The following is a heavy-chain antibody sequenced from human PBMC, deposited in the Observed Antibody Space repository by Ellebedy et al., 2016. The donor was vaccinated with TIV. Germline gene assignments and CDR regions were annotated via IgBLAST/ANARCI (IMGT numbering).Heavy chain of an antibody. Sequence: PGGSLRLSCAASGFTFTNYAMNRVRQPPGQGLEWVASIRSGGVYVWYEDSVKGRFTISRDNAKNSLYLQMDSLRPEDTAMYYCAREGTFYSDGPRNGMDVWGQGTTVNVS. CDR2: IRSGGVYV. CDR3: AREGTFYSDGPRNGMDV. V-gene: IGHV3-21*01. D-gene: IGHD3-22*01. J-gene: IGHJ6*02. CDR1: GFTFTNYA.